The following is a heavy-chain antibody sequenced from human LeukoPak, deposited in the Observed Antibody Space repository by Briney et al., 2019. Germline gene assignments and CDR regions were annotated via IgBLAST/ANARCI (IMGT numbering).Heavy chain of an antibody. J-gene: IGHJ4*02. Sequence: SGGSLRLSCAASGFTFSNYGVHWVRQAPGKGLEWVSFIRFDGSNKYYADSVKGRFTISRDNSKNTLYLQMNSLRAEDTAVYYCARDEVGATGVFDYWGQGTLVTVSS. V-gene: IGHV3-30*02. CDR2: IRFDGSNK. CDR3: ARDEVGATGVFDY. CDR1: GFTFSNYG. D-gene: IGHD1-26*01.